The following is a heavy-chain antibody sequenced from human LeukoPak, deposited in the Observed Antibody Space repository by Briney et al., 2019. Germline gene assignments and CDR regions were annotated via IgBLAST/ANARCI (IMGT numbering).Heavy chain of an antibody. CDR1: GYTLTELS. V-gene: IGHV1-24*01. CDR3: ATGRYCSGGSCYPGDY. Sequence: ASVKVSCKVSGYTLTELSMHWVRQAPGKGLEWMGGFDPEDGETIYAQKFQGRVTMTEDTSTDTAYMELSSLRSEDTAVYYCATGRYCSGGSCYPGDYWGQGTLVTVSS. D-gene: IGHD2-15*01. CDR2: FDPEDGET. J-gene: IGHJ4*02.